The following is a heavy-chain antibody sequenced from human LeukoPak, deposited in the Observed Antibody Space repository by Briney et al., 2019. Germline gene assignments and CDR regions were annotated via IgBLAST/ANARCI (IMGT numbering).Heavy chain of an antibody. CDR2: INPSGGST. Sequence: ASVKVSCKASGYTFTSYYMHWVRQAPGQGLEWMGIINPSGGSTSYAQKFQGRVTMTRDASTSTVYMELSSLRSEDTAVYYCARDSSSWGFDPWGQGTLVTVSS. J-gene: IGHJ5*02. V-gene: IGHV1-46*01. D-gene: IGHD6-13*01. CDR1: GYTFTSYY. CDR3: ARDSSSWGFDP.